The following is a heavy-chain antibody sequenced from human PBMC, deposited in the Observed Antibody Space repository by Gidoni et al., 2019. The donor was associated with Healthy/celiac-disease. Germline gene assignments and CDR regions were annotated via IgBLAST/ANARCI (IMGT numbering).Heavy chain of an antibody. Sequence: QVQLQQWGAGLLKPSETLSLTCAVYGGSFRGYYWSWIRQPPGKGLEWIGEINHSGSTNYNPSLKSRVTISVDTSKNQFSLKLSSVTAADTAVYYCARGEDFWSGYPYYFDYWGQGTLVTVSS. CDR1: GGSFRGYY. CDR2: INHSGST. D-gene: IGHD3-3*01. CDR3: ARGEDFWSGYPYYFDY. J-gene: IGHJ4*02. V-gene: IGHV4-34*01.